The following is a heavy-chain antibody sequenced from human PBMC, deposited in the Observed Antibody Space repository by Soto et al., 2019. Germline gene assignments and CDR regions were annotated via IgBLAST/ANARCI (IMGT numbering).Heavy chain of an antibody. Sequence: PGWSLRLSCAASGFTFSGSSMHWVRQASGKGLEWVGRIRSKVNSYATAYAASVEGRLIISRDDSKNTTYLQMNSLKTEDTAGYYRTRRVTYRWVIGSACGGQPTRVTV. J-gene: IGHJ4*02. D-gene: IGHD2-21*02. CDR1: GFTFSGSS. V-gene: IGHV3-73*01. CDR3: TRRVTYRWVIGSAC. CDR2: IRSKVNSYAT.